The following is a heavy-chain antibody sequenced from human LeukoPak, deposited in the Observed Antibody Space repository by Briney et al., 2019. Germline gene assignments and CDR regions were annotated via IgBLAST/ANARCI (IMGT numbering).Heavy chain of an antibody. D-gene: IGHD4-17*01. J-gene: IGHJ5*02. Sequence: SETLSLTCTVSGDSISSGDWWSWVRQPPGKGLEWIGEIYHSGSTNYNPSLKSRVTISVDKSKNQFSLKLSSVTAADTAVYYCARDIGDYANWFDPWGQGTLVTVSS. V-gene: IGHV4-4*02. CDR2: IYHSGST. CDR1: GDSISSGDW. CDR3: ARDIGDYANWFDP.